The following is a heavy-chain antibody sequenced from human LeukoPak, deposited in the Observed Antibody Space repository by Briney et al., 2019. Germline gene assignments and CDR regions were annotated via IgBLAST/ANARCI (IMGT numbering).Heavy chain of an antibody. CDR3: ARDRYCSGGSCIRPNWFDP. V-gene: IGHV1-2*02. CDR2: INPNSGGT. CDR1: GYTFTGYY. J-gene: IGHJ5*02. Sequence: GASVKVSCKASGYTFTGYYMHWVRQAPGQGLERMGWINPNSGGTNYAQKFQGRVTMTRDTSISTAYMELSRLRSDDTAVYYCARDRYCSGGSCIRPNWFDPWGQGTLVTVSS. D-gene: IGHD2-15*01.